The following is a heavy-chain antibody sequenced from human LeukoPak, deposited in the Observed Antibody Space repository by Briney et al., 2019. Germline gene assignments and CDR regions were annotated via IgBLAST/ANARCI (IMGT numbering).Heavy chain of an antibody. CDR2: IGDSGSTT. Sequence: GGSLRLSCAASGFTFNSYAMTWVRQAPGKGLEWVSSIGDSGSTTYYADSVKGRFTISRDNSKNTLYLQMNSLRAEDTALYYCAKVRGSGTFAALDIWGQGTMVTVSS. D-gene: IGHD2-2*01. V-gene: IGHV3-23*01. CDR1: GFTFNSYA. J-gene: IGHJ3*02. CDR3: AKVRGSGTFAALDI.